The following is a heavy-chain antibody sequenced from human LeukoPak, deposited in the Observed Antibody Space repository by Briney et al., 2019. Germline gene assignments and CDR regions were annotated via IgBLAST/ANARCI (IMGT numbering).Heavy chain of an antibody. CDR1: GYTFTSYD. Sequence: ASVKVPCKASGYTFTSYDINWVRQATGQGLEWMGWMNPNSGNTGYAQKFQGRVTMTRNTSISTAYMELSSLRSEDTAVYYCARPLGYCSSTSCHNWFDPWGQGTLVTVSS. D-gene: IGHD2-2*01. CDR2: MNPNSGNT. CDR3: ARPLGYCSSTSCHNWFDP. J-gene: IGHJ5*02. V-gene: IGHV1-8*01.